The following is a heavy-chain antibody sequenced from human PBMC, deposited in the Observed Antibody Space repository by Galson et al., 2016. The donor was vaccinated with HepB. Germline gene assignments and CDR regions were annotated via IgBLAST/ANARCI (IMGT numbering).Heavy chain of an antibody. CDR3: ARRVCTATTCFVNWFDP. D-gene: IGHD2-2*01. J-gene: IGHJ5*02. CDR2: INPTDGTT. V-gene: IGHV1-46*01. Sequence: PGQGLEWVGIINPTDGTTHYAQKLQGRVAMTRDTSTSTVYMELNTLRSEDTAVYYCARRVCTATTCFVNWFDPWGQGTLVSVSS.